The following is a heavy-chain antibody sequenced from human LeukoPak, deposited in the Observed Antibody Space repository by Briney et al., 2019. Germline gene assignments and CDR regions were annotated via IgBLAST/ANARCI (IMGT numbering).Heavy chain of an antibody. CDR3: AKDISPDYGVHPPYFDY. J-gene: IGHJ4*02. CDR1: GFTFNIYE. Sequence: GGSLRLSCAASGFTFNIYEMNWVRQAPGKGLEWVSYISSSGTTIYYADSVKGRFTISRDNAKNSLYLQMNSLRAEDMALYYCAKDISPDYGVHPPYFDYWSQGTLVTVSS. V-gene: IGHV3-48*03. CDR2: ISSSGTTI. D-gene: IGHD4-17*01.